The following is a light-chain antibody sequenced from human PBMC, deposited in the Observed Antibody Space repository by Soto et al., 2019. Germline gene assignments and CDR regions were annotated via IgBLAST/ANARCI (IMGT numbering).Light chain of an antibody. CDR2: GAS. CDR3: QQYNSWPPYT. CDR1: QSVSSN. V-gene: IGKV3-15*01. Sequence: EVVMTQSPATVSVSPGERATLSCRASQSVSSNLAWYQQKPGQAPRLLTYGASTRATGTPARFSGSGSGTEFTLTISSLQSEDFAVYYCQQYNSWPPYTFGQGTKLEIK. J-gene: IGKJ2*01.